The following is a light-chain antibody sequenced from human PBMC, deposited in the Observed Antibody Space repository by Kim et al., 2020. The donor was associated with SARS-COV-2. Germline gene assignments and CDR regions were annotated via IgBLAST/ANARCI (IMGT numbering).Light chain of an antibody. CDR3: NSRDSNDNVV. CDR2: GKN. Sequence: ALGQTVRITCQGDSLRSYYATWYQQKPGQAPIVVIYGKNNRPSGIPDRFSGSSSGNTASLTITGTQAGDEADYYCNSRDSNDNVVFGRGTQLTVL. CDR1: SLRSYY. J-gene: IGLJ2*01. V-gene: IGLV3-19*01.